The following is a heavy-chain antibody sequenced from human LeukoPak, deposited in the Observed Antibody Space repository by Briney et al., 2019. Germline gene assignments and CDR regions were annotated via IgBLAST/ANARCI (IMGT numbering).Heavy chain of an antibody. J-gene: IGHJ4*02. Sequence: GGSLRLSCAASGFTFSNYSMNWVRQAPGRGLEWVSYISSSSNTIYYADSVKGRFTISRDNAQNSLYLQMNSLRAEDTAVYYCARDFGARGWLDYWGQGTLVTVSS. CDR2: ISSSSNTI. D-gene: IGHD6-19*01. V-gene: IGHV3-48*01. CDR1: GFTFSNYS. CDR3: ARDFGARGWLDY.